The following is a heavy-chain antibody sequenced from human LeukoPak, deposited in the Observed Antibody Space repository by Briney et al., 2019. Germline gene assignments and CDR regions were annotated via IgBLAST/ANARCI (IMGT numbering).Heavy chain of an antibody. CDR3: ARKKGDY. Sequence: ASVKVSCKASGYTFTDYYIHWVRQAPGQGLEWMGWINPNSGGTNYALKFQGRVTMTRDTSINTVYMEVSSLTSDDTAVYFCARKKGDYWGQGTLVTVST. CDR1: GYTFTDYY. J-gene: IGHJ4*02. CDR2: INPNSGGT. V-gene: IGHV1-2*02.